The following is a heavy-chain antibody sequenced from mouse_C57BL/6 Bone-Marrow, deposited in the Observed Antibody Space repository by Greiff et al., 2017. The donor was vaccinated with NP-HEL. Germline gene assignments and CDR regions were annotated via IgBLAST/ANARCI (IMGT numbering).Heavy chain of an antibody. CDR2: INPGSGGT. D-gene: IGHD1-1*01. CDR1: GYAFTNYL. CDR3: AREDYDY. J-gene: IGHJ3*01. Sequence: VQLQQSGAELVRPGTSVKVSCKASGYAFTNYLIEWVKQRPGQGLEWIGVINPGSGGTNYNEKFKGKATLTADKSSSTAYMQLSNLTSEDSAVYYGAREDYDYWGQGTLVTVSA. V-gene: IGHV1-54*01.